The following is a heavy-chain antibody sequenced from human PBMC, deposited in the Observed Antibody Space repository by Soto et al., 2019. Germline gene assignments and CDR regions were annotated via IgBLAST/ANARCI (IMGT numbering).Heavy chain of an antibody. CDR1: GYTFTSYA. V-gene: IGHV1-3*05. Sequence: QVQLVQSGAEEKKPGASVKVSCKASGYTFTSYAMHWVRQAPGQRLEWMGWINAGNGNTKYSQKFQGRVTITRDTXXSTAYMELSSLRSEDTAVYYCARVGPDSSDWNLDYWGQGTLVTVSS. D-gene: IGHD6-19*01. CDR2: INAGNGNT. CDR3: ARVGPDSSDWNLDY. J-gene: IGHJ4*02.